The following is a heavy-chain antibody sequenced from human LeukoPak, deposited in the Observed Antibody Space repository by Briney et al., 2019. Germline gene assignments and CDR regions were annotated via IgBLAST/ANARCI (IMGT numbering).Heavy chain of an antibody. CDR3: ARDPGSGYYYYYGMDV. CDR1: GFTFGSYA. D-gene: IGHD2-15*01. V-gene: IGHV3-30-3*01. CDR2: ISYDGSNK. J-gene: IGHJ6*02. Sequence: GGSLRLSCAASGFTFGSYAMHWVRQAPGKGLEWVAVISYDGSNKYYADSVKGPFTISRDNSKNTLYLQMSSLRAEDTAVYYCARDPGSGYYYYYGMDVWGQGTTVTVSS.